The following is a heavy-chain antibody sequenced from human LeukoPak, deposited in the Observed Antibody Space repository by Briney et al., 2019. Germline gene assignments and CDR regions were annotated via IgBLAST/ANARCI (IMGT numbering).Heavy chain of an antibody. CDR1: GGTFSSYA. CDR2: IIPILGIA. J-gene: IGHJ4*02. D-gene: IGHD6-19*01. CDR3: ARDRRKWLVGDYFDY. Sequence: SVEVSCKASGGTFSSYAISWVRQAPGQGLEWMGRIIPILGIANCAQKFQGRVTITADKSTSTAYMELSSLRSEDTAVYYCARDRRKWLVGDYFDYWGQGTLVTVSS. V-gene: IGHV1-69*04.